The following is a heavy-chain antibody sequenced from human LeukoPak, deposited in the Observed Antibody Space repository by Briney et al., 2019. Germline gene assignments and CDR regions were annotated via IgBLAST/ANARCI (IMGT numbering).Heavy chain of an antibody. CDR1: GGSFSGYY. CDR3: ASSGWYRGY. Sequence: SETLSLTCAVYGGSFSGYYWSWIRQPPGKGLEWIGEINHSGSTTYNPSLKSRVTISVDTSKNQFSLKLNSVTAADTAVYYCASSGWYRGYWGQGTLVIISS. V-gene: IGHV4-34*01. CDR2: INHSGST. J-gene: IGHJ4*02. D-gene: IGHD6-19*01.